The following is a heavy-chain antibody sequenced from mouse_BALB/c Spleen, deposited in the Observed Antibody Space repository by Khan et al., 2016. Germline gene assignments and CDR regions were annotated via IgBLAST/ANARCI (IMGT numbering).Heavy chain of an antibody. V-gene: IGHV1-9*01. CDR1: GYTFSSYW. Sequence: QVQLQQSGAELMKPGASVKISCKAPGYTFSSYWIEWVKQRPGHGLEWIGEILPGSGSTNYNEKFRGKATFTADTSSNTAYMQLSSLTSEDSAVPYCARTDRRGYFDYWGQGTTLTVSS. CDR2: ILPGSGST. J-gene: IGHJ2*01. CDR3: ARTDRRGYFDY.